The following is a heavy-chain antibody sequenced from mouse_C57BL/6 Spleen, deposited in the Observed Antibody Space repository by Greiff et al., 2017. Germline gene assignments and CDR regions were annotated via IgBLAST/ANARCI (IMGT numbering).Heavy chain of an antibody. J-gene: IGHJ1*03. Sequence: QVQLQQPGAELVMPGASVKLSCKASGYTFTSYWMHWVKQRPGQGLEWIGEIDPSDSYTNYNQKFKGKSTLTVDKSSSTAYMQLSSLTSEDSAVYYGARRGVVEGYFDVWGTGTTVTVSS. CDR1: GYTFTSYW. CDR3: ARRGVVEGYFDV. CDR2: IDPSDSYT. V-gene: IGHV1-69*01. D-gene: IGHD1-1*01.